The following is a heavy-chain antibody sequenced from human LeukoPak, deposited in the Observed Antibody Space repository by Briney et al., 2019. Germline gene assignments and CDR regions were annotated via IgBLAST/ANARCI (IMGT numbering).Heavy chain of an antibody. Sequence: GGSLRLSCAASGLTFSSYAMHWVRQAPGKGLEWVAVISYDGSNKYYADSVKGRFTISRDNSKNTLYLQMNSLRAEDTAVYYCARDGRTPLYYDFWSGYYNPPDYYYYMDVWGKGTTVTVSS. D-gene: IGHD3-3*01. J-gene: IGHJ6*03. V-gene: IGHV3-30-3*01. CDR1: GLTFSSYA. CDR2: ISYDGSNK. CDR3: ARDGRTPLYYDFWSGYYNPPDYYYYMDV.